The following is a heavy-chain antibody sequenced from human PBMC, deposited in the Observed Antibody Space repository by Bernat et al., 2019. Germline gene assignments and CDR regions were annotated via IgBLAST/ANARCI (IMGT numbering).Heavy chain of an antibody. Sequence: QVQLVQSGAEVKKPGASVKVSCKASGYTFTNYAVTWVRQAPGQGLEWMGWISAYNGNRNYAQNVQGRFTMTTDTSTNTAYMELRSLRSDDTALYYCARGGGVTPFDYWGQGALVTVSS. D-gene: IGHD3-16*01. V-gene: IGHV1-18*01. CDR3: ARGGGVTPFDY. CDR1: GYTFTNYA. J-gene: IGHJ4*02. CDR2: ISAYNGNR.